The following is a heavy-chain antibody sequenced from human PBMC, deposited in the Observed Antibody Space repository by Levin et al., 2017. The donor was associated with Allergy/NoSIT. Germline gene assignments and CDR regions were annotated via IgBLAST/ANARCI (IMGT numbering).Heavy chain of an antibody. Sequence: GGSLRLSCGASGFTFDTFTMSWVRQGPGRGLEWLADISGSGGRTYYADSGKGRFSISRDNSKNIVYLQMNSLRGEDTAGYYCAKNLGSDEGDDILTGLFDYWGQGTLVTVSS. D-gene: IGHD3-9*01. CDR2: ISGSGGRT. CDR1: GFTFDTFT. V-gene: IGHV3-23*01. CDR3: AKNLGSDEGDDILTGLFDY. J-gene: IGHJ4*02.